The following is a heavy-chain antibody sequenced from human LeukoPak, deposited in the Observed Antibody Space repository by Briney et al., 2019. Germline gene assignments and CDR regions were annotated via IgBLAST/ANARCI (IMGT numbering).Heavy chain of an antibody. Sequence: GGSLRLSCAASGFTFSSYSMNWVRQAPGKGLEWVSYISSSSSAIYYADSVKGRFTISRDNAKNSLYLKMNSLRAEVTAVYYCARDSEDDFWSGYLFDYWGQGTLVTVSS. J-gene: IGHJ4*02. CDR2: ISSSSSAI. V-gene: IGHV3-48*01. D-gene: IGHD3-3*01. CDR3: ARDSEDDFWSGYLFDY. CDR1: GFTFSSYS.